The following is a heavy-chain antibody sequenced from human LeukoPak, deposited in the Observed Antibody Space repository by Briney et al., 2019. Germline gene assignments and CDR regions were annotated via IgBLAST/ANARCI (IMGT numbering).Heavy chain of an antibody. CDR1: GYTFTGYY. Sequence: ASVKVSCKASGYTFTGYYMHWVRQAPGQGLEWMGGFDPEDGETIYAQKFQGRVTMTEDTSTDTAYMELSSLRSEDTAVYYCATGGSGWYPNEIDYWGQGTLVTVSS. CDR2: FDPEDGET. J-gene: IGHJ4*02. D-gene: IGHD6-19*01. V-gene: IGHV1-24*01. CDR3: ATGGSGWYPNEIDY.